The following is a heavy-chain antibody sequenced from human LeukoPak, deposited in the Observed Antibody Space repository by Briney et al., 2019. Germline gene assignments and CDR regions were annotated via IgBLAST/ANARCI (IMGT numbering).Heavy chain of an antibody. CDR1: GFTFSSYS. CDR2: ISSSSSYI. Sequence: GGSLRLSCAASGFTFSSYSMNWVRQAPGKGLEWVSSISSSSSYIYYADSVKGRFTISRDNAKNSLYLQMNSLRAEGTAVYYCASLFLDCSSTSCYGDYWGQGTLVTVSS. V-gene: IGHV3-21*01. J-gene: IGHJ4*02. D-gene: IGHD2-2*01. CDR3: ASLFLDCSSTSCYGDY.